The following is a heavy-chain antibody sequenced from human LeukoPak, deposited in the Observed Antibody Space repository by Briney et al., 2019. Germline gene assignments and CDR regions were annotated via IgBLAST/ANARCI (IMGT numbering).Heavy chain of an antibody. CDR2: ITASGAGT. V-gene: IGHV3-23*01. J-gene: IGHJ1*01. CDR1: GFTFSGYA. Sequence: QPGGSLRLSCAASGFTFSGYAMSWVRQAPGKGLEWVSTITASGAGTYYADSVKGRFTISRDNSKNTLSLQMNSLRAEDTAVYYCAKADILYGGTAAEYFQHWGQGTLVTVSS. D-gene: IGHD4-23*01. CDR3: AKADILYGGTAAEYFQH.